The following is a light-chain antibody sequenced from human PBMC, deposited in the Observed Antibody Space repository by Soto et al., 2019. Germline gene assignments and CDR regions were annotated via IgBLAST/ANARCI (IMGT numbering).Light chain of an antibody. Sequence: DIQMTQSPSTLSAPVGDRVTITCRASQSISSWLAWYQQKPGQAPKLLIYKASTLQSGVPSRFSGSGSGTEFTLAISSLQPDDSATYYCQKYTDNWTLGQGTKVDIK. V-gene: IGKV1-5*03. CDR2: KAS. CDR1: QSISSW. CDR3: QKYTDNWT. J-gene: IGKJ1*01.